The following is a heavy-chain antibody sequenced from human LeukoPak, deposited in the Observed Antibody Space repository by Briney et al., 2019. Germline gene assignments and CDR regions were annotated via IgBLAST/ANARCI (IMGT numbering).Heavy chain of an antibody. CDR3: PRDLGGSYSP. Sequence: PQTLSLTCTLSGGSLSSGSYDWSWIRQPAGKGLEWIGRIYASGSTNYNPSRKSRVTISVDTSQNQLSLKLSSVTAADTAVYSCPRDLGGSYSPWGQGTLVTVSS. CDR1: GGSLSSGSYD. CDR2: IYASGST. V-gene: IGHV4-61*02. J-gene: IGHJ5*02. D-gene: IGHD1-26*01.